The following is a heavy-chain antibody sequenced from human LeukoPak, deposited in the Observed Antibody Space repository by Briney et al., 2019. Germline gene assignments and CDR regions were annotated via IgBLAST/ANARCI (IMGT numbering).Heavy chain of an antibody. CDR2: ISSSSSYI. V-gene: IGHV3-21*01. Sequence: PGGSLRLSCAASGFTFSSYSMNWVRQAPGKGLEWVSSISSSSSYIYYADSVKGRFTISRDNAKNSLYLQMNSLRAEDTAVYYCAKDRRQITMVRGAYMDVWGKGTTVTISS. D-gene: IGHD3-10*01. CDR3: AKDRRQITMVRGAYMDV. CDR1: GFTFSSYS. J-gene: IGHJ6*03.